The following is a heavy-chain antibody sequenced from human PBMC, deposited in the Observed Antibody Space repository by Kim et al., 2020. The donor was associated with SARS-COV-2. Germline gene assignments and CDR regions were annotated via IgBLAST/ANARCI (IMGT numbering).Heavy chain of an antibody. D-gene: IGHD5-18*01. CDR2: STE. CDR3: ARVRYRAFDI. J-gene: IGHJ3*02. Sequence: STENYGDSRQGRVTISRENYKNTLYLQRNSLRAEDTAVYYCARVRYRAFDIWGQGTMVTVS. V-gene: IGHV3-30*01.